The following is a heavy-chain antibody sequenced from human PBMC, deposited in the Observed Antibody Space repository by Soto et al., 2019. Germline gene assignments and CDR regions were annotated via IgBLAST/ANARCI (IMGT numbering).Heavy chain of an antibody. D-gene: IGHD3-3*01. CDR1: GFTFTSCA. V-gene: IGHV3-23*01. CDR3: AEAPPTYDFPYYFDS. J-gene: IGHJ4*02. Sequence: GGSLRLSCAASGFTFTSCAMSWVRQAPGKGLEWVSSISGSGSGGSTYYADSVKGRFTISRDNFKDTLFLQMNSLRAEDTAVYYCAEAPPTYDFPYYFDSWGQGTLVTVSS. CDR2: ISGSGSGGST.